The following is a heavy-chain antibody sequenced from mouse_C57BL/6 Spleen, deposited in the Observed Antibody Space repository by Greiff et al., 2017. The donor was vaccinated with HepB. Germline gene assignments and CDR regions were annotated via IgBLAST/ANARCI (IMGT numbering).Heavy chain of an antibody. Sequence: VNVVESGPELVKPGASVKISCKASGYAFSSSWMNWVKQRPGKGLEWIGRIYPGDGDTNYNGKFKGKATLTADKSSSTAYMQLSSLTSEDSAVYFCANYYGYYAMDYWGQGTSVTVSS. J-gene: IGHJ4*01. CDR1: GYAFSSSW. CDR3: ANYYGYYAMDY. CDR2: IYPGDGDT. D-gene: IGHD1-1*01. V-gene: IGHV1-82*01.